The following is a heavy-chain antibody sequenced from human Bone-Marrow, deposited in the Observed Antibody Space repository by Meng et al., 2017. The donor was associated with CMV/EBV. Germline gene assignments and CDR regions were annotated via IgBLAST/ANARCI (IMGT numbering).Heavy chain of an antibody. CDR1: GRSISSSSYY. CDR2: IYYSGST. CDR3: ARPSSSWYLSLDY. D-gene: IGHD6-13*01. J-gene: IGHJ4*02. Sequence: SQTRSLTCPVDGRSISSSSYYWGWIRQPPGKGLEWIGSIYYSGSTYYNSSLRSPVTISVDTSKNQFSLKLSSVTAADTAVYYCARPSSSWYLSLDYWGQGTLVTVSS. V-gene: IGHV4-39*01.